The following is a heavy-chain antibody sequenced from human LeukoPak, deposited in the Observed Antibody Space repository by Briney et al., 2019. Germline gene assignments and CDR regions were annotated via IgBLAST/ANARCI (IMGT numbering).Heavy chain of an antibody. CDR2: ISPSGGST. Sequence: GASVKVSCKASGYTFTSYYMHWVRQAPGQGLEWMGIISPSGGSTSYAQKFQGRVTISVDTSKNQFSLKLGSVTAADTAVYYCARKRGAYGYWGQGTLVTVSS. V-gene: IGHV1-46*01. D-gene: IGHD3-16*01. CDR3: ARKRGAYGY. CDR1: GYTFTSYY. J-gene: IGHJ4*02.